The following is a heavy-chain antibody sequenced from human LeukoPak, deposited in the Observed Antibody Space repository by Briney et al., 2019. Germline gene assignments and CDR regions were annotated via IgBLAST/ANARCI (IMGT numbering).Heavy chain of an antibody. CDR3: AGRMRDAFDI. D-gene: IGHD2-15*01. J-gene: IGHJ3*02. CDR1: GGSISSYY. Sequence: PSETLSLTCTVSGGSISSYYWSWIRQPPGKGLEWIGYIYYSGSTNYNPSLKSRVTISVDTSKNQFSLKLSSVTAADTAVYYCAGRMRDAFDIWGQGTMVTVSS. CDR2: IYYSGST. V-gene: IGHV4-59*01.